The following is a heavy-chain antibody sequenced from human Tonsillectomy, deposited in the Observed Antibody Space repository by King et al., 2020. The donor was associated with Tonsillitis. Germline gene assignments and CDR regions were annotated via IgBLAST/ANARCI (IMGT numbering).Heavy chain of an antibody. CDR3: ARVVRGGAGSYYKPSYYVMDV. Sequence: VQLVESGAEVKKPGASVKVSCKASGYTFTSYGISWVRQAPGQGLEWTGWISAYNGNTDYVQKFQGRVTLTTDTSTSTAYMDLRSLRSDDTAVYYCARVVRGGAGSYYKPSYYVMDVWGQGTTVTVSS. J-gene: IGHJ6*02. CDR2: ISAYNGNT. CDR1: GYTFTSYG. D-gene: IGHD3-10*01. V-gene: IGHV1-18*01.